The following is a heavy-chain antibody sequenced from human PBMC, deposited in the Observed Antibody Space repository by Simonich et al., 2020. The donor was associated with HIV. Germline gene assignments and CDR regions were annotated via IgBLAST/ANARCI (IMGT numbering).Heavy chain of an antibody. D-gene: IGHD6-13*01. V-gene: IGHV1-2*02. Sequence: VQLVQSGAEVKKPGASVKVSCKASGYTFTGYYMHWVRQAPGQGLEGMGWINPNSGGTNYAQKFQGRVTMTRDTSISTAYMELSRLRSDDTAVYYCARGGLIAAAGTYDRIDYWGQGTLVTVSS. CDR2: INPNSGGT. CDR3: ARGGLIAAAGTYDRIDY. J-gene: IGHJ4*02. CDR1: GYTFTGYY.